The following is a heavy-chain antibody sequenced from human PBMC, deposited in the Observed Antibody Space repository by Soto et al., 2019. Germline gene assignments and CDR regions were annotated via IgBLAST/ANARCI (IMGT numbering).Heavy chain of an antibody. V-gene: IGHV3-30*18. Sequence: GGSLRLSCAASGFTFSSYGMHWVRQAPGKGPEWVAVISYDGSNKYYADSVKGRFTISRDNSKNTLYLQMNSLRAEDTAVYYCAKVGDIVLVPAAIPYYYGMDVWGQGT. D-gene: IGHD2-2*02. CDR1: GFTFSSYG. J-gene: IGHJ6*02. CDR2: ISYDGSNK. CDR3: AKVGDIVLVPAAIPYYYGMDV.